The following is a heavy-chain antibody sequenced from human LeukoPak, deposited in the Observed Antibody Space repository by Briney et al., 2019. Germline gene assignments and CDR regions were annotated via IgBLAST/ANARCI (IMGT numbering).Heavy chain of an antibody. CDR3: TTFGIDWSLSY. CDR2: INTDGSYI. CDR1: GFISSSWW. Sequence: GGSLRLSCAASGFISSSWWMIWFRRLPGKGLVLVSHINTDGSYIRYADSVKGRFTISRDNAKNTLYLQMNSLRPEDTGVYYCTTFGIDWSLSYWGQGALVTVSS. D-gene: IGHD3-9*01. J-gene: IGHJ4*02. V-gene: IGHV3-74*01.